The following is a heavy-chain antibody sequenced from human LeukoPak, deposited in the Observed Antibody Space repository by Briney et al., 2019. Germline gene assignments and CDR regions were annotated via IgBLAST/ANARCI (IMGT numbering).Heavy chain of an antibody. J-gene: IGHJ5*02. V-gene: IGHV3-21*01. D-gene: IGHD3-9*01. CDR1: GFTFNSYS. CDR3: ARGLRYFDWLSTDNWFDP. CDR2: ISSSSSYI. Sequence: GGSLRLSCAASGFTFNSYSMNWVRPAPGKGLEWVSSISSSSSYIYYADSVKGRFTISRDNAKNSLYLQMNSLRAEDTAVYYCARGLRYFDWLSTDNWFDPWGQGTLVTVSS.